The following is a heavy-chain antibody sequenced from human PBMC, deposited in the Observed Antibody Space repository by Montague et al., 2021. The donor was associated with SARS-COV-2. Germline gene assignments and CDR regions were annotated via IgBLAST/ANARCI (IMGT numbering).Heavy chain of an antibody. D-gene: IGHD3-22*01. J-gene: IGHJ4*02. CDR1: GFTFINSP. V-gene: IGHV3-23*03. Sequence: SLRLSCAASGFTFINSPMSWVRQAPGKGLAWVSIIYGGETNTFFADSVKGRFSMSRDNTGNTVSLQMNNLRADDTAIYYCAKVLYYDNSGGVFDSWGQGALVTVSS. CDR2: IYGGETNT. CDR3: AKVLYYDNSGGVFDS.